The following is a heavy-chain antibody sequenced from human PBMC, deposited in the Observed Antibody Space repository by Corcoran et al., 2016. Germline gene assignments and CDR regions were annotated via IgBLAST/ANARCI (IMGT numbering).Heavy chain of an antibody. Sequence: QVQLQESGPWLVKPSETLSLICTVSGDSINSHDWSWIRQPAGKGLEWIGRLYNSGSTNYNPSLKSRVTMSVDTSENQFSLRLRSVTAADTAGYYCASGPRAAARPDYYFYGMDVWGQGTTVTVSS. CDR3: ASGPRAAARPDYYFYGMDV. J-gene: IGHJ6*02. CDR1: GDSINSHD. D-gene: IGHD6-6*01. CDR2: LYNSGST. V-gene: IGHV4-4*07.